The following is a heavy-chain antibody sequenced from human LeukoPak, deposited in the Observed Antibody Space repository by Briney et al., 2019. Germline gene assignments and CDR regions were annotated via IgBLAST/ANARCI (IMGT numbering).Heavy chain of an antibody. CDR3: ARGGGELWGFSDY. Sequence: SETLSLTCAVYGGSFSGYYWSWIRQPPGKGLEWIGEINHSGSTNYNPSLKSRATISVDTSKNQFSLKLSSVTAADTAVYYCARGGGELWGFSDYWGQGTLVTVSS. V-gene: IGHV4-34*01. D-gene: IGHD5-18*01. CDR2: INHSGST. CDR1: GGSFSGYY. J-gene: IGHJ4*02.